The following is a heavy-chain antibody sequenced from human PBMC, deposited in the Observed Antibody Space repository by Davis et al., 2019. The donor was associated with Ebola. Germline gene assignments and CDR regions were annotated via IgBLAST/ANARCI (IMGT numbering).Heavy chain of an antibody. CDR2: INPNSGGT. CDR3: ARGDIVVVPDYFDY. Sequence: ASVKVSCKASGGTFSSYAISWVRQAPGQGLEWMGWINPNSGGTNYAQKFQGWVTMTRDTSISTAYMELSRLRSDDTAVYYCARGDIVVVPDYFDYWGQGTLVTVSS. V-gene: IGHV1-2*04. J-gene: IGHJ4*02. D-gene: IGHD2-2*01. CDR1: GGTFSSYA.